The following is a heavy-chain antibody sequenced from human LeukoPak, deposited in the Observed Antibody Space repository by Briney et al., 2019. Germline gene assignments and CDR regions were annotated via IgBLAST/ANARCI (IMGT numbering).Heavy chain of an antibody. D-gene: IGHD4-17*01. J-gene: IGHJ6*03. CDR1: GGSISSSSYY. V-gene: IGHV4-39*01. CDR3: ARARSATVTTHLYYYYYYMDV. Sequence: PSETLSLNCTVSGGSISSSSYYWGWIRQPPRKGLEWIGSLYYSGSTYYNPSLKSRATISVDTSKNQFSLKLSSVTAADTAVYYCARARSATVTTHLYYYYYYMDVWGKGTTVTISS. CDR2: LYYSGST.